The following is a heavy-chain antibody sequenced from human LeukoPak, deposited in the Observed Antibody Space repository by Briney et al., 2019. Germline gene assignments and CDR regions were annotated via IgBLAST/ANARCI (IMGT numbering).Heavy chain of an antibody. V-gene: IGHV1-18*01. D-gene: IGHD3-22*01. CDR2: ISAYNGNT. J-gene: IGHJ4*02. CDR1: GGTFSSYA. CDR3: ASARLIDYYDSSGYTDY. Sequence: ASVKVSCKASGGTFSSYAISWVRQAPGQGLEWMGWISAYNGNTNYAQKLQGRVTMTTDTSTSTAYMELRSLRSDDTAVYYCASARLIDYYDSSGYTDYWGQGTLVTVSS.